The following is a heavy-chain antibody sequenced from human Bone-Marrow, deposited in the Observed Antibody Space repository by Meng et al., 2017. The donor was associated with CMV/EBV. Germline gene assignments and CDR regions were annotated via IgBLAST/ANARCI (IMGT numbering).Heavy chain of an antibody. J-gene: IGHJ6*01. D-gene: IGHD3-3*01. Sequence: SETLSLTCAVYGGSFSGYYWSWIRQPPGKGLEWIGEINHSGSTNYNPSLKSRVTISVDTSKNQFSLKLSSVTAADTAVYYCARSGGYDFWSGYPQRWDGMDVWGQGTTVTVSS. CDR1: GGSFSGYY. V-gene: IGHV4-34*01. CDR3: ARSGGYDFWSGYPQRWDGMDV. CDR2: INHSGST.